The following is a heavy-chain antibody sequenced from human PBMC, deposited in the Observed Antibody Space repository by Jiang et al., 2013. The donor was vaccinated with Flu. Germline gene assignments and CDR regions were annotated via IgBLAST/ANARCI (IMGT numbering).Heavy chain of an antibody. V-gene: IGHV7-4-1*02. CDR3: AREWAYYDSSGYGFDY. Sequence: SGASVKVSCKASGYTFTSYAMNWVRQAPGQGLEWMGWINTNTGNPTYAQGFTGRFVFSLDTSVSTAYLQISSLKAEDTAVYYCAREWAYYDSSGYGFDYWGQGTLVTVSS. CDR1: GYTFTSYA. J-gene: IGHJ4*02. CDR2: INTNTGNP. D-gene: IGHD3-22*01.